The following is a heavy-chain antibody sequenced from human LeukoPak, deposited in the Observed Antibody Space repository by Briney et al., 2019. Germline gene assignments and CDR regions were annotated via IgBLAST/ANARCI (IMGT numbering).Heavy chain of an antibody. D-gene: IGHD1-1*01. CDR3: GRDIQLSY. CDR1: GFTFSRFT. CDR2: VIGRGDDT. V-gene: IGHV3-23*01. J-gene: IGHJ4*02. Sequence: GESLRLSCSASGFTFSRFTMSWVRQAPGRGMEWVSAVIGRGDDTDYADSVKGRFTISRDNSNTTLYLQMGSLRAGDTAVYFCGRDIQLSYLGQGTLVTVSS.